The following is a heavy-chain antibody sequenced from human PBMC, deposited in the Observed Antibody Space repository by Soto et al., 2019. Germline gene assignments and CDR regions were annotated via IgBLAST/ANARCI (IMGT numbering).Heavy chain of an antibody. D-gene: IGHD3-10*01. Sequence: PGGSLRLSCAASGFAFSNYWMHWVRQAPGKGLVWVSRIKSDGTGTSYADSVKGRFTISRDNAKNTLYLQLNSLRDDDAAMYYCAKDSGLPRFGTLIHALDLWGQGTMVTVSS. CDR3: AKDSGLPRFGTLIHALDL. J-gene: IGHJ3*01. V-gene: IGHV3-74*01. CDR1: GFAFSNYW. CDR2: IKSDGTGT.